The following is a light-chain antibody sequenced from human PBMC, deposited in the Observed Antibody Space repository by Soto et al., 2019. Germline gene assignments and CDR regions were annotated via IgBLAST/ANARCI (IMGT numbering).Light chain of an antibody. V-gene: IGKV1-39*01. J-gene: IGKJ1*01. CDR1: QSISNH. CDR3: QQSYSSPPT. Sequence: DIQLTQSPSSLSASVGDTVTITFRASQSISNHLNWYQQKPGKAPKLLIFAASSLQSGVPSRFSGSRSGPDFTLTISSLQPEDFATYYCQQSYSSPPTFGQGTKVDIK. CDR2: AAS.